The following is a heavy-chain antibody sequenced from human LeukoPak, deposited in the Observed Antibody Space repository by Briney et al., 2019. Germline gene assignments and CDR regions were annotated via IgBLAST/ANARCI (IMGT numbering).Heavy chain of an antibody. CDR1: GFTVSSYY. J-gene: IGHJ6*02. V-gene: IGHV3-53*01. CDR2: IYSGGST. D-gene: IGHD2-15*01. CDR3: ARDRYCSGGSCYRPYGLDV. Sequence: GGSLRLSCAASGFTVSSYYMSWVRQAPGKGLEWVSVIYSGGSTYYTDSVKGRFTISRDNSKNTLYLQMNSLRAEDTAVYYCARDRYCSGGSCYRPYGLDVWGQGTTVAVSS.